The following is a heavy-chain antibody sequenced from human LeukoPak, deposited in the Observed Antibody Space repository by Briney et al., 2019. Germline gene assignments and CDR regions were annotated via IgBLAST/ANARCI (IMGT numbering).Heavy chain of an antibody. CDR1: SGSISSNSYY. D-gene: IGHD3-10*01. CDR2: IYASGST. J-gene: IGHJ3*02. Sequence: PSETLSLTCTVSSGSISSNSYYWSWIRQPAGKGLEWIGRIYASGSTNYNPSLKSRVTISVDTSKNQFSLKLNSVTAADTAVYYCARITFIRGAPGAFDIWGQGTMVTVSS. V-gene: IGHV4-61*02. CDR3: ARITFIRGAPGAFDI.